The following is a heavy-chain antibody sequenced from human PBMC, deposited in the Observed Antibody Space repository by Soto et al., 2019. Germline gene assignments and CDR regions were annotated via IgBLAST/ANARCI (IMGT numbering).Heavy chain of an antibody. CDR2: ISGSGGST. CDR3: ARRGSGSDYDY. D-gene: IGHD1-26*01. CDR1: GFTFSSYA. Sequence: EVQLLESGGGLVQPGGSLRLSCAASGFTFSSYAMRWVRQAPVKGLEWVSAISGSGGSTYYADSVKGRFTISRDNSKTPLYLQMNSLSAQDTAVYYCARRGSGSDYDYWGQGTLVTVSS. V-gene: IGHV3-23*01. J-gene: IGHJ4*02.